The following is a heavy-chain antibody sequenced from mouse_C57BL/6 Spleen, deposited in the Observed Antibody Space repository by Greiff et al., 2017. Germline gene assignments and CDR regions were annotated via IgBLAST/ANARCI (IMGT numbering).Heavy chain of an antibody. J-gene: IGHJ3*01. Sequence: EVQLVESGPELVKPGASVKISCKASGYSFTDYNMNWVKQSNGKSLEWIGVINPNYGTTSYNQKFKGKATLTVDQASSTAYMQRNSLTSEDSAVYYCAREVYGNFAYWGQGTLVTVSA. CDR1: GYSFTDYN. CDR2: INPNYGTT. V-gene: IGHV1-39*01. D-gene: IGHD2-1*01. CDR3: AREVYGNFAY.